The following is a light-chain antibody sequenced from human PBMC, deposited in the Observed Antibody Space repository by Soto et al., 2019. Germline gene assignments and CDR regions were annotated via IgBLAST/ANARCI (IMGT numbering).Light chain of an antibody. CDR3: QTYNSAPFS. Sequence: DIQRTQSPSSLSAAIGDRGTITCRASQGISNYLAWYQQKPGKVTKILIYAASTLQSGVPSRCSGNRSGTDFTLTISSLQPEDVAIYYCQTYNSAPFSCGRGTSVDIK. J-gene: IGKJ3*01. V-gene: IGKV1-27*01. CDR1: QGISNY. CDR2: AAS.